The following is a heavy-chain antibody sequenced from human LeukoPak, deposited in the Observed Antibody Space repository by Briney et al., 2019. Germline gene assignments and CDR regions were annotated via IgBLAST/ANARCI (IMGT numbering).Heavy chain of an antibody. CDR1: EFSFRTYA. CDR3: AKDPDYYDFWSGDMGGHYYFDY. J-gene: IGHJ4*02. Sequence: GGSLRLSCTTSEFSFRTYAMTWVRQAPGKGLEWVSTISVDDQGSTYYTDSVKGRFTISRDTSQNTLSLQMNSLRGEDTAVYYCAKDPDYYDFWSGDMGGHYYFDYWGQGTLVTVSS. D-gene: IGHD3-3*01. CDR2: ISVDDQGST. V-gene: IGHV3-23*01.